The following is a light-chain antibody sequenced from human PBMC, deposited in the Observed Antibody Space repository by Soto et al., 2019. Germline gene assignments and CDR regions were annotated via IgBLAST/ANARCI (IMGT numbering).Light chain of an antibody. V-gene: IGKV3-20*01. J-gene: IGKJ2*01. CDR3: QQYGRSPPFT. CDR1: QSVSSTY. Sequence: EIVLTQSPGTLFLSPGERATLSCRASQSVSSTYIAWYQQNPGRAPRLLIYGASSRATGIPDRFSGSGSGTDFTLTISRLEPEDFAVYFCQQYGRSPPFTFGQGTKVDIK. CDR2: GAS.